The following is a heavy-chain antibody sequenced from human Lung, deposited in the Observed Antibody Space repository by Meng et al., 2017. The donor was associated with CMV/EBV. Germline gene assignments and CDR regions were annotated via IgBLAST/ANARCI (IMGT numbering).Heavy chain of an antibody. J-gene: IGHJ4*02. V-gene: IGHV3-23*03. CDR3: AKEGGTYECSKQ. CDR2: IFSGGSTA. D-gene: IGHD1-26*01. CDR1: GFTFSSYA. Sequence: GGSXRLXCAASGFTFSSYAMSWVRQPPGQGLEWVSVIFSGGSTAYYADSVKGRFTISRDNSKNTLFLQMNSLRAEDTAIYYCAKEGGTYECSKQWGQGTLVTVSS.